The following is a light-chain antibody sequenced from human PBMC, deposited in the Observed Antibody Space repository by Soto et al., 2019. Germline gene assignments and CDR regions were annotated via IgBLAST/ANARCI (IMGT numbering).Light chain of an antibody. Sequence: QSVLTQPASVSGSPGQSITISCTVTSSDVGSYNLVSWYQQHPGKAPKLMIYEGSKRPSGVSHRFSGSKSGNTASLTISGLQAEDEADYYCCSYAGSSTLFGGGTQLTVL. CDR2: EGS. J-gene: IGLJ2*01. V-gene: IGLV2-23*01. CDR1: SSDVGSYNL. CDR3: CSYAGSSTL.